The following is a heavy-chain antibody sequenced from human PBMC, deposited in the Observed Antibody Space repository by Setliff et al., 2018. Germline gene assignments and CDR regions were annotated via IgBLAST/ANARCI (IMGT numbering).Heavy chain of an antibody. J-gene: IGHJ6*03. CDR1: GGTFSSYG. V-gene: IGHV1-69*05. Sequence: SVKVSCKTSGGTFSSYGISWVRQAPGQGLEWMGGTIPMFGTTNYARKFQGRVTIITDESTSTAYMQLSSLGSEDTAVYYCVREGVHSRSSTDYRYYMDVWGKGTTVTVSS. CDR3: VREGVHSRSSTDYRYYMDV. CDR2: TIPMFGTT. D-gene: IGHD6-6*01.